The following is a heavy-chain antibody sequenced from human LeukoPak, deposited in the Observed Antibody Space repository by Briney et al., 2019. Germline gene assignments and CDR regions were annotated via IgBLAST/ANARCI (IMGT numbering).Heavy chain of an antibody. CDR3: GTYSINNAREFQY. Sequence: GGSLRLSCAASGFTFSDYAMHWVRQAPGKGLEWVAVISYDGSNKYYAESVKGRFTISRDNAKNSLYLQMNSLGVDDTAVYYCGTYSINNAREFQYWGQGTLVTVPS. J-gene: IGHJ1*01. V-gene: IGHV3-30-3*01. CDR1: GFTFSDYA. CDR2: ISYDGSNK. D-gene: IGHD4-11*01.